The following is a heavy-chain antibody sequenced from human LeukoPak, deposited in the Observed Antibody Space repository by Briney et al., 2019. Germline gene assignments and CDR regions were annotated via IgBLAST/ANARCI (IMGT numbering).Heavy chain of an antibody. D-gene: IGHD6-13*01. CDR2: IYYSGPT. J-gene: IGHJ4*02. CDR1: GGSISSYY. V-gene: IGHV4-59*01. Sequence: SETLSLTCTVSGGSISSYYWSWIRQPPGKGLERIGYIYYSGPTNYNPSLKSRVTISVDTSKNQFSLKLSSVTAADTAVYYCARGVYIAAAQYGYWGQGTLVTVSS. CDR3: ARGVYIAAAQYGY.